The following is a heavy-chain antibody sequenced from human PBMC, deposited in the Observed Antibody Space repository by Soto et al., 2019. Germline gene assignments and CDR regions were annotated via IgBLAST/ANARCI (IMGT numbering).Heavy chain of an antibody. CDR2: IYHSGST. Sequence: PSETLSLTCAVSGGSIGSSNWWSWVRQPPGKGLEWIGEIYHSGSTNYNPSLKSRVTISVDKSKNQFSLKLSSVTAADTAVYYCARTDIVATIGRGYSYGYNDYWGQGTLVTVSS. J-gene: IGHJ4*02. CDR3: ARTDIVATIGRGYSYGYNDY. D-gene: IGHD5-18*01. V-gene: IGHV4-4*02. CDR1: GGSIGSSNW.